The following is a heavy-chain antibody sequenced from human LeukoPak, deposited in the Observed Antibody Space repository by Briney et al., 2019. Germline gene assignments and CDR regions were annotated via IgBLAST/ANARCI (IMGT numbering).Heavy chain of an antibody. CDR2: INKDGRQK. CDR3: ARGGDMITFGGVIVILDY. J-gene: IGHJ4*02. Sequence: GGSLRLSCAAAGFTLSKYWMSWVRQAPGKGLEWVANINKDGRQKNYVDSVKGRFTISRDNAKNSLDLQMSSLRAEDTAVYYCARGGDMITFGGVIVILDYWGQGTLVTVSS. D-gene: IGHD3-16*02. V-gene: IGHV3-7*01. CDR1: GFTLSKYW.